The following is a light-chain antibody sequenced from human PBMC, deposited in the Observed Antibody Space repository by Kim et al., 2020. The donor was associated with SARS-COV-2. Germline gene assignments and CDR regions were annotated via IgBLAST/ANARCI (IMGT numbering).Light chain of an antibody. Sequence: VSPGQTASITCSGHDLGEKYVCWYQQKPGQPPVVVIYQDSKRPAGIPERFFGSNSGNTATLTVVATQAMDEADYYCQTWDSSIAVFGGGTQLTVL. V-gene: IGLV3-1*01. J-gene: IGLJ3*02. CDR3: QTWDSSIAV. CDR1: DLGEKY. CDR2: QDS.